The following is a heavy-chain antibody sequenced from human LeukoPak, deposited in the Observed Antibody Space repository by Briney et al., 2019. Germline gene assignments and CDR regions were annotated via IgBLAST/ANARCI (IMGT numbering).Heavy chain of an antibody. Sequence: ASVKVSCKASGYTFTSYDINRVRQATGQGLEWMGWMNPNSGNTGYAQKFQGRVTMTRNTSISTAYMELSSLRSEDTAVYYCARGYCSSTSCPNDYSYYYGMDVWGPGTTVTVSS. V-gene: IGHV1-8*01. D-gene: IGHD2-2*01. CDR3: ARGYCSSTSCPNDYSYYYGMDV. CDR1: GYTFTSYD. J-gene: IGHJ6*02. CDR2: MNPNSGNT.